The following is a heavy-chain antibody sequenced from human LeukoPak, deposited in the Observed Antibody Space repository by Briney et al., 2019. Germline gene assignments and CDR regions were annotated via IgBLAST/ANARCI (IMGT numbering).Heavy chain of an antibody. Sequence: GRSLRLSCAGSGFTFSNSWMGWVRQAPGKGLEWVANVQHIGGETYYVDSVKGRFTISRDNAKNSVYLQMNSLGADDTAVYYCATYSILNAREFRYWGQGTLVTVTS. V-gene: IGHV3-7*01. CDR3: ATYSILNAREFRY. CDR1: GFTFSNSW. CDR2: VQHIGGET. J-gene: IGHJ1*01. D-gene: IGHD4-11*01.